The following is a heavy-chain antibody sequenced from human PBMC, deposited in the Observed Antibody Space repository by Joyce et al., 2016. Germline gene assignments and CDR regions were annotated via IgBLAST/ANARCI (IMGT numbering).Heavy chain of an antibody. CDR3: ARISGGGLFDY. CDR1: GGSISNYD. Sequence: QVQLQQSGPGLVKPSETLSLTCTVSGGSISNYDWSWIRQPPGKGLEWIGYIYYSGSTNYNPSLKSQVTISVDTSKNQFSLKLSSVTAADTAIYYCARISGGGLFDYWGQGTPVTVSS. CDR2: IYYSGST. V-gene: IGHV4-59*01. J-gene: IGHJ4*02. D-gene: IGHD3-16*01.